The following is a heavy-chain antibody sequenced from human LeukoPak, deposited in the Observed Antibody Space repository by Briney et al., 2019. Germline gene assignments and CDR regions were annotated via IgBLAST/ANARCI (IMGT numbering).Heavy chain of an antibody. J-gene: IGHJ5*02. CDR1: GGSISSHH. CDR2: IYSSGIT. Sequence: PSETLSLTCTVSGGSISSHHWSWIRQPAGKGLEWIGRIYSSGITKYNPSLRSRVTMSVDTSKKQFSLKLSSVTATDTAVYYCARNRYYYGSGNYGVPNWFDPWGQGTLVTVSS. CDR3: ARNRYYYGSGNYGVPNWFDP. V-gene: IGHV4-4*07. D-gene: IGHD3-10*01.